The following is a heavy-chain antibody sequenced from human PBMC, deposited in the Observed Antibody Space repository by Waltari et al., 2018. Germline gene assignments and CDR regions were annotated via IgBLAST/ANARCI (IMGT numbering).Heavy chain of an antibody. CDR1: GLRFGTSW. CDR2: IKKDGSEK. J-gene: IGHJ4*02. D-gene: IGHD6-13*01. V-gene: IGHV3-7*01. Sequence: EVQLVESGGGLAQPGGSLSLSCQSFGLRFGTSWMTWVRQASGKGPEWVANIKKDGSEKYYMDSVKGRFTISRDNAKNSLYLQMNNLRVEDTAVYYCTRGGRDSSWYWRDWGQGTLVTVSS. CDR3: TRGGRDSSWYWRD.